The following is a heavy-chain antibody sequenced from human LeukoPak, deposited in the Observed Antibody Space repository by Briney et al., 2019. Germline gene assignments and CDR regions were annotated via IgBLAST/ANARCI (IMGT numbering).Heavy chain of an antibody. CDR3: ARDPTTVTKGFDV. CDR1: GGSISSYY. CDR2: IYTSGST. J-gene: IGHJ3*01. V-gene: IGHV4-59*01. Sequence: PSETLSLTCTVSGGSISSYYWSWIRQPPGKGLEWIGYIYTSGSTNYNPPLKSRVTITVDTSKKQFSLKTTSVTAADTAVYYCARDPTTVTKGFDVWGQGTMVTVSS. D-gene: IGHD4-17*01.